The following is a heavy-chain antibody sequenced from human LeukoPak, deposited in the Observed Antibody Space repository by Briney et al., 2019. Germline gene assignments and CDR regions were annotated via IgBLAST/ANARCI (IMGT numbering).Heavy chain of an antibody. Sequence: GESLQISCKGSGSRFTSYWIGWGRQMPGKGLEWVWIIYPGDSDTRYSPSFQGQVTISADKSISTAYLQWSSLKASDTAMYYCARLQQLVFDYWGQGTLVTVSS. CDR3: ARLQQLVFDY. D-gene: IGHD6-13*01. CDR2: IYPGDSDT. J-gene: IGHJ4*02. CDR1: GSRFTSYW. V-gene: IGHV5-51*01.